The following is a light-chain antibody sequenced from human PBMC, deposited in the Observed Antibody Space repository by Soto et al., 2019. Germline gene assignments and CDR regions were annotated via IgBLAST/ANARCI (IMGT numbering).Light chain of an antibody. Sequence: DIPLTKSPSSLSASVGDRVTITCRASQSISSYLNWYQQKPGKAPKLLIYAASSLQSGVPSRFSGSGSGTDFTLTISSLQPEDFATYYCQQSYSTPPTFGQGTKVDIK. J-gene: IGKJ1*01. V-gene: IGKV1-39*01. CDR1: QSISSY. CDR2: AAS. CDR3: QQSYSTPPT.